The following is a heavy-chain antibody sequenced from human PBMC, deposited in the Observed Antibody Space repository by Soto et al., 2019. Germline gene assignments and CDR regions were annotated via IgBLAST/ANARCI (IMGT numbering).Heavy chain of an antibody. CDR2: SSAHNGNT. V-gene: IGHV1-18*01. CDR3: ARGRYGDY. J-gene: IGHJ4*02. Sequence: QVHLVQSGAEVKKPGASVKVSCQGSGYAFTTYGITWVRQAPGQGLEWRGWSSAHNGNTNYAQKLQGRGTVTRDTSTSTAYMELRSLRYDDTAVYYCARGRYGDYWGQGALVTVSS. D-gene: IGHD1-1*01. CDR1: GYAFTTYG.